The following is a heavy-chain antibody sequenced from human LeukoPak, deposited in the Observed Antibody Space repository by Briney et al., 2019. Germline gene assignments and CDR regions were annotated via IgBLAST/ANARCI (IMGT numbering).Heavy chain of an antibody. J-gene: IGHJ4*02. CDR2: ISGGGGST. CDR3: ALRVGYYFDY. V-gene: IGHV3-23*01. CDR1: EFTFSSYG. Sequence: GGSLRLSCAASEFTFSSYGMSWVRQAPGKGLEWVSTISGGGGSTYYADSVKGRFTISRDNSKNTLYLQMNSLRAEDTAVYYCALRVGYYFDYWGQGTLVTVSS. D-gene: IGHD3-16*01.